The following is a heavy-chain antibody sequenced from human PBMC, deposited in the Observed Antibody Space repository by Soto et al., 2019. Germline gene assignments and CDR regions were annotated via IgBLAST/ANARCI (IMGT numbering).Heavy chain of an antibody. Sequence: VGSLRLSCAASGFPFSSYAMHWVRQAPGKGLEWVAVISYDGSNKYYADSVKGRFTISRDNSKNTLYLQMNSLRAEDTAVYYCARDVHLWPYYYYGMDVWGQGTTVTVSS. CDR2: ISYDGSNK. J-gene: IGHJ6*02. CDR1: GFPFSSYA. V-gene: IGHV3-30-3*01. D-gene: IGHD3-10*01. CDR3: ARDVHLWPYYYYGMDV.